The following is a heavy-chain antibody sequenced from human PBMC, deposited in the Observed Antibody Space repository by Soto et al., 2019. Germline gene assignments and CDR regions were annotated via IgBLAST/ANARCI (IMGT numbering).Heavy chain of an antibody. CDR2: IDPSDSYT. Sequence: PGESLKISCKGSGYSFTSYWISWVRQMPGKGLEWMGRIDPSDSYTNYSPSFQGHVTISADKSISTAYLQWSSLKASDTAMYYCARRESPIGGYYDSSGSIVAFDIWGQGTMVTVSS. D-gene: IGHD3-22*01. J-gene: IGHJ3*02. CDR1: GYSFTSYW. CDR3: ARRESPIGGYYDSSGSIVAFDI. V-gene: IGHV5-10-1*01.